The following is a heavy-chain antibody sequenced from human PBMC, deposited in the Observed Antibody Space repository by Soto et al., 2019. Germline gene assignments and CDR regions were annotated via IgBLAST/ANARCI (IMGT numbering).Heavy chain of an antibody. CDR2: LGGNGFTT. J-gene: IGHJ6*03. CDR3: XXXLRPSLNFFYYMDV. Sequence: EVQLLESGGGLVQPGGSLRLSCVVSGFTFGSYAMSWVRQAPEKGPEWVAILGGNGFTTYYADSVKGRFTISGDKSKXXXXXXXXXXXXXXXXXXXXXXXLRPSLNFFYYMDVWGRGTSVTVSS. V-gene: IGHV3-23*01. CDR1: GFTFGSYA. D-gene: IGHD2-2*01.